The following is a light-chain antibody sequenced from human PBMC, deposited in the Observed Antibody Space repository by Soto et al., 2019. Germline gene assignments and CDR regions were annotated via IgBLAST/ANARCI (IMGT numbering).Light chain of an antibody. CDR2: DTT. Sequence: QAVVTQEPSLTVSPGGTVTLTCGSSTGAVTSGHYPYWFQQKPGQAPRTLIYDTTNKHSWTPARFSGSLLGGKAALTLSGAQPEDEADYYCLIFYTDIRVFGGGTKLTVL. CDR1: TGAVTSGHY. J-gene: IGLJ2*01. CDR3: LIFYTDIRV. V-gene: IGLV7-46*01.